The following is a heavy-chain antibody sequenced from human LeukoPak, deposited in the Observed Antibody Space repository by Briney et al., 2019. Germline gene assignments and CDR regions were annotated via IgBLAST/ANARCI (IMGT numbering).Heavy chain of an antibody. D-gene: IGHD5/OR15-5a*01. J-gene: IGHJ3*02. Sequence: GGSLRLSCAASGFTFDDYGMSWVRQAPGKGLEWISSTSGASSYMYYADSVKGRFTISRDNAKNSLYLQMNSLRADDTATYYCARERSSAFDIWGQGTMVTVSS. CDR1: GFTFDDYG. CDR3: ARERSSAFDI. CDR2: TSGASSYM. V-gene: IGHV3-21*01.